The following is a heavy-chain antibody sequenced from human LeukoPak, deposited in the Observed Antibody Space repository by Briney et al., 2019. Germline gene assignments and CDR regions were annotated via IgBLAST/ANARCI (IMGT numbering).Heavy chain of an antibody. CDR3: AREGPRGNSQFDY. D-gene: IGHD2/OR15-2a*01. V-gene: IGHV3-33*01. CDR1: GFTFSSYG. Sequence: GGSLRLSCAASGFTFSSYGMHWVRQAPGKGLEWVALIWYDGSNKYYTDSVKGRPTISRDNSKNTLYLQMNSLRAEDTAIYYCAREGPRGNSQFDYWGQGTLVTVSS. J-gene: IGHJ4*02. CDR2: IWYDGSNK.